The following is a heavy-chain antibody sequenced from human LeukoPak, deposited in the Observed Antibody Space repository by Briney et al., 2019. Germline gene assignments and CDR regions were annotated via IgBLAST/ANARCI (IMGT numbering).Heavy chain of an antibody. D-gene: IGHD3-3*01. CDR2: INPDGSEK. CDR3: AREGMIFGVFHYMDV. V-gene: IGHV3-7*01. Sequence: GGSLRLSCAVSGFTFSSDWMIWVRQAPGKGLEWVANINPDGSEKNYVDSVTGRFTISRDNAKNSLYLQMNSLRAEDTAVYYCAREGMIFGVFHYMDVWGKGTTVSVSS. CDR1: GFTFSSDW. J-gene: IGHJ6*03.